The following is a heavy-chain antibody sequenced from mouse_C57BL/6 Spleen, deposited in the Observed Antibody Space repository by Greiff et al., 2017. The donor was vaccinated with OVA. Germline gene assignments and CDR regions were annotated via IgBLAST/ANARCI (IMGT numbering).Heavy chain of an antibody. CDR1: GYTFTEYT. J-gene: IGHJ3*01. CDR2: FYPGSGSI. CDR3: ARHEGLYYGNSAWFAY. D-gene: IGHD2-1*01. V-gene: IGHV1-62-2*01. Sequence: VQLQQSGAELVKPGASVKLSCKASGYTFTEYTIHWVKQRSGQGLEWIGWFYPGSGSIKYNETFKDKATLTADKSSSTVYMELSRLTSEDSAVYFCARHEGLYYGNSAWFAYWGQGTLVTVSA.